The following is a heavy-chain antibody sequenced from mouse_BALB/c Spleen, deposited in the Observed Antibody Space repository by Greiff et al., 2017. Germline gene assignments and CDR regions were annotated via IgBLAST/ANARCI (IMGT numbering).Heavy chain of an antibody. CDR2: ISSGGSYT. CDR3: AREYRYAWFAY. Sequence: EVMLVESGGGLVKPGGSLKLSCAASGFTFSSYAMSWVRQSPEKRLEWVAEISSGGSYTYYPDTVTGRFTISRDNAKNTLYLEMSSLRSEDTAMYYCAREYRYAWFAYGGQGTLVTVSA. V-gene: IGHV5-9-4*01. D-gene: IGHD2-14*01. CDR1: GFTFSSYA. J-gene: IGHJ3*01.